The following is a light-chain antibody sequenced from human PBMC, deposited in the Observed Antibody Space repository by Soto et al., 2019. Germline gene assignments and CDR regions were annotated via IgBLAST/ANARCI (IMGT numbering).Light chain of an antibody. V-gene: IGLV2-14*01. CDR1: SSDVGGYNY. CDR3: SSYTSSSTYV. Sequence: QSALTQPASVSGSPGQSITISCTGTSSDVGGYNYVSWYQQNPGKAPKLLIYDVTKRSSGVSNRFSGSKSGNTASLTISGLQAEDEADYYCSSYTSSSTYVFGTGTKLTVL. J-gene: IGLJ1*01. CDR2: DVT.